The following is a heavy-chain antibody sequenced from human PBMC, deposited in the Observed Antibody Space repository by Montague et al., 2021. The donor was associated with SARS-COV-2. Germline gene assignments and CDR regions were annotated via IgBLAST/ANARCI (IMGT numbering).Heavy chain of an antibody. CDR2: ISHSGST. D-gene: IGHD6-6*01. J-gene: IGHJ4*02. CDR3: ARGGIAARRHYFDS. CDR1: GGSFSNYY. V-gene: IGHV4-34*01. Sequence: SETLSLTCAVYGGSFSNYYWIWIRQPPGKGLEWIGEISHSGSTNSNPSLKRRVTITVYTSKNQFSLKLSSVTAAATAAYFCARGGIAARRHYFDSWGQGTLVTVSS.